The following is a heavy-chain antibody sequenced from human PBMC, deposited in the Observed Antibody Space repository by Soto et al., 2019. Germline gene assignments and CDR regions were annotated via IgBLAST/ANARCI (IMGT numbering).Heavy chain of an antibody. CDR3: ARGRYLDSSDYWVANLPFDH. CDR2: ISRSGRGSA. Sequence: EVQLLESGEALVQPGGSLRLSCAASGFTFKSYVMTWVRQAPGEGLEWVSSISRSGRGSAYYADSVKGRFTISRDNSENTLFLQMNNLRDEDTALYYCARGRYLDSSDYWVANLPFDHWGLGTLVTVSS. J-gene: IGHJ4*02. V-gene: IGHV3-23*01. D-gene: IGHD3-22*01. CDR1: GFTFKSYV.